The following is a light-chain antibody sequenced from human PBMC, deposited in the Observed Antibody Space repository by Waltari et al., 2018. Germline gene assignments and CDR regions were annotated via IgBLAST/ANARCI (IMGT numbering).Light chain of an antibody. Sequence: EVVLTQSPGTLSLSPGERATLFCRASQSISRYLVWYQQRPGQAPRLLIYGASIRAAGIPDRFSGSGSGTDFTLSISRLEPEDFAVYYCQNHERLPATFGQATRVEIK. CDR3: QNHERLPAT. CDR2: GAS. V-gene: IGKV3-20*01. CDR1: QSISRY. J-gene: IGKJ1*01.